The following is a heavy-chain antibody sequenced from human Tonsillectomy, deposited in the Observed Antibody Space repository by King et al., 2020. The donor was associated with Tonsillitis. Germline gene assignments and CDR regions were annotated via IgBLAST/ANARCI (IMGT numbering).Heavy chain of an antibody. J-gene: IGHJ3*02. CDR2: ISSSGSTI. CDR3: ARPQRAVAGSRAFDI. V-gene: IGHV3-48*03. D-gene: IGHD6-19*01. Sequence: VQLVESGGGLVQPGGSLRLSCAASGFTFSSYEMNWVRQAPGKGLEWVSYISSSGSTIYYADSVKGRFTISRDNAKNSLYLQMNSLRAEDTAVYYCARPQRAVAGSRAFDIWGHGTMVTVSS. CDR1: GFTFSSYE.